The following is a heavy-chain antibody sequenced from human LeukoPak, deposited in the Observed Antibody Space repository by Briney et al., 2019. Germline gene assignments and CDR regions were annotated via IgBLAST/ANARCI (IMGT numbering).Heavy chain of an antibody. CDR2: IYHSGST. CDR1: GYSISSGYY. CDR3: ARAGRMSAAADAFDY. D-gene: IGHD6-13*01. Sequence: SETLSLTCAVSGYSISSGYYWGWIRQPPGTGLEWIGSIYHSGSTYYNPPLKSRLTISVDTSKNQFYLKLSSVTAADTAVYYCARAGRMSAAADAFDYWGQGTLVTVSS. V-gene: IGHV4-38-2*01. J-gene: IGHJ4*02.